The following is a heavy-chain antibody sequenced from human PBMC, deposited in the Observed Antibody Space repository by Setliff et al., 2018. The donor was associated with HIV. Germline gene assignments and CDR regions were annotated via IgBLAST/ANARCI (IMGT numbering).Heavy chain of an antibody. V-gene: IGHV3-21*01. D-gene: IGHD3-9*01. CDR2: ISSSSSYI. CDR3: ARDGRYYDILSGHYSSPDHNMDV. CDR1: GFIFDDYA. Sequence: GGSLRLSCAASGFIFDDYAMEWVRQAPGKGLEWVSSISSSSSYIHYADSVKGRFTISRDNAKNSLYLQMNSLRAEDTAAYYCARDGRYYDILSGHYSSPDHNMDVWGKGTTVTVSS. J-gene: IGHJ6*03.